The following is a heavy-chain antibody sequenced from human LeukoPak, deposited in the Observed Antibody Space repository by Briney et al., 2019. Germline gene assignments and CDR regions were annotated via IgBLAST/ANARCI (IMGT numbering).Heavy chain of an antibody. V-gene: IGHV1-2*02. CDR3: ARLAAVGPYTYYYYYMDV. Sequence: ASVKVSCKASGYTFTGYYMHWVRQAPGQGLEWMGWINPNSGGTNYAQKFQGRVTMTRDTSISTAYMELNRLRSDDTAVYYCARLAAVGPYTYYYYYMDVWGKGTTVTVFS. CDR2: INPNSGGT. CDR1: GYTFTGYY. D-gene: IGHD6-13*01. J-gene: IGHJ6*03.